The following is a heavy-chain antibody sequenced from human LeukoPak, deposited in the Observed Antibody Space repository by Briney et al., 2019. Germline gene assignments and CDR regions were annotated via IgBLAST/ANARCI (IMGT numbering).Heavy chain of an antibody. CDR1: GGSISSGGYY. CDR3: ARGRGDGHNQVRYFDY. D-gene: IGHD5-24*01. V-gene: IGHV4-31*01. CDR2: IYYSGST. J-gene: IGHJ4*02. Sequence: KPSETLSLTCTVSGGSISSGGYYWSWIRQHPGKGLEWIGYIYYSGSTYYNPSLKSQVTISVDTSKNQFSLKLSSVTAADTAVYYCARGRGDGHNQVRYFDYWGQGTLVTVSS.